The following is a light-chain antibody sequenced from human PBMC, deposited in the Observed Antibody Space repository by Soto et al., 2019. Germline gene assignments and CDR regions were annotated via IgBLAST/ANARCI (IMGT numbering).Light chain of an antibody. Sequence: EILLTQSPATLSLSPGERATLSCRASQTISSYLAWYQQKPGQAPRLLIYDASNRATGVPTRFSGSGSGTDFPLTISSLGPEDFAVYYCQQRRNWPQTFGQGTKVEIK. CDR2: DAS. CDR3: QQRRNWPQT. V-gene: IGKV3-11*01. J-gene: IGKJ1*01. CDR1: QTISSY.